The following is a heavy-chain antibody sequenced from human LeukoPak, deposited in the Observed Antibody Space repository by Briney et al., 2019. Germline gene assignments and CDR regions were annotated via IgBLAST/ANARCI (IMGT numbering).Heavy chain of an antibody. V-gene: IGHV4-34*01. CDR3: ARQYDYVWGSYRGDFDY. J-gene: IGHJ4*02. Sequence: SSETLSLTCAVYGGSFSGYYWSWIRQPPGKGLEWIGEINHSGSTNYNPSLKSRVTISVDTSKNQFSLKLSSVTAADTAVYYCARQYDYVWGSYRGDFDYWGQGTLVTVSS. CDR2: INHSGST. CDR1: GGSFSGYY. D-gene: IGHD3-16*02.